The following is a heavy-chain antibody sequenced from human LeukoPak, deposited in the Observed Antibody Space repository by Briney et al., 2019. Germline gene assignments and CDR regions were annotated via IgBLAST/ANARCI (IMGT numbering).Heavy chain of an antibody. V-gene: IGHV4-39*01. CDR3: ARHIKLTAYYYYYYMDV. J-gene: IGHJ6*03. CDR1: GGSISSSDYY. CDR2: INHSGST. Sequence: SSETLSLTCTVSGGSISSSDYYWSWIRQPPGKGLEWIGEINHSGSTNYNPSLKSRVTISVDTSKNQFSLKLSSVTAADTAVYYCARHIKLTAYYYYYYMDVWGKGTTVTISS. D-gene: IGHD4/OR15-4a*01.